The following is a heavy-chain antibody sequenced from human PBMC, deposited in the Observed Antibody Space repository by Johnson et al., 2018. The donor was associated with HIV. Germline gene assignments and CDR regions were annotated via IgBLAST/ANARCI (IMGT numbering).Heavy chain of an antibody. CDR1: GFTFSSYG. V-gene: IGHV3-7*01. J-gene: IGHJ3*01. CDR3: ARSSTWQRVPCFDL. D-gene: IGHD6-25*01. CDR2: IKQDGSEK. Sequence: VQLVESGGGVVQPGGSLRLSCAASGFTFSSYGMHWVRQAPDKGLEWVANIKQDGSEKYYVDSVKGRFTISRDNSKNTLYLQMTSLRAEDTAVYYCARSSTWQRVPCFDLWGRGTMVTVSS.